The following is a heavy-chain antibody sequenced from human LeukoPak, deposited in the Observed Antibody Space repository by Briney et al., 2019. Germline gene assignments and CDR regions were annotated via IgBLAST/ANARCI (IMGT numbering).Heavy chain of an antibody. Sequence: GGSLRLSCAASGFTFSSYAMSWVRQAPGKGLEWVSSISSRSSYIYYADSVKGRFTIARDNAKNSLYLQMNSLRAEDTAVYYCATDPDDGFDIWGQGTMVIVSS. J-gene: IGHJ3*02. CDR2: ISSRSSYI. V-gene: IGHV3-21*01. D-gene: IGHD1-14*01. CDR1: GFTFSSYA. CDR3: ATDPDDGFDI.